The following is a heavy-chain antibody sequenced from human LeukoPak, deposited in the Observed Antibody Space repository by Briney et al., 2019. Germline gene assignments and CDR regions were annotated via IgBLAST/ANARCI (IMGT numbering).Heavy chain of an antibody. CDR2: INPNSGGT. J-gene: IGHJ4*02. CDR3: ARSSGRITMVRGDLDY. V-gene: IGHV1-2*02. CDR1: GYTFTGYY. Sequence: WASVNVSCKASGYTFTGYYMHWVRQAPGQGLEWMGWINPNSGGTNYAQKFQGRVTMTRDTSISTAYMELSRLRSDDTAVYYCARSSGRITMVRGDLDYWGQGTLVTVSS. D-gene: IGHD3-10*01.